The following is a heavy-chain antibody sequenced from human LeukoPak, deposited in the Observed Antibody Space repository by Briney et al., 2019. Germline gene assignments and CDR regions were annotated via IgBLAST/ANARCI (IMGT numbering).Heavy chain of an antibody. CDR1: DGSISSYY. CDR3: ARDSGSYWGNWFDP. V-gene: IGHV4-59*01. CDR2: IYYSGST. D-gene: IGHD1-26*01. Sequence: SETLSLTCTVSDGSISSYYWSWIRQPPGKGLEWIGYIYYSGSTNYNPSLKSRVTISVDTSKNQFSLKLSSVTAADTAVYYCARDSGSYWGNWFDPWGQGTLVTVSS. J-gene: IGHJ5*02.